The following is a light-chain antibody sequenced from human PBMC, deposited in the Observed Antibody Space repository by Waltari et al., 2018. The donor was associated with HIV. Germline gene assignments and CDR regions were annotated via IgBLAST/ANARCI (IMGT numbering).Light chain of an antibody. J-gene: IGKJ5*01. CDR1: QSVRSN. CDR2: VAS. CDR3: QQYNNWPIT. V-gene: IGKV3-15*01. Sequence: EKVMTQSPATLSVSPGARATLSCRASQSVRSNLAWYQQKPGQAPRLLIYVASTRATGIPARFSATGSGTEFSLTISSLQSEDFAVYYCQQYNNWPITFGQGTRLEIK.